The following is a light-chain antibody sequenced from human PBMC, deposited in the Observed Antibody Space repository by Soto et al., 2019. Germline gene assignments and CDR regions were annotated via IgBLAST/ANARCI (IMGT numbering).Light chain of an antibody. Sequence: QSVLTQPPSASGTPGQRVTISCSGSNSNIGSNPVNWYQHFPGTAPKLLIYNSDQRPSGVPDRFSGSKSGTSASLAISGPQSEDEADYNCATWDDSLSGVVFGGGTKLTFL. CDR2: NSD. J-gene: IGLJ2*01. CDR1: NSNIGSNP. V-gene: IGLV1-44*01. CDR3: ATWDDSLSGVV.